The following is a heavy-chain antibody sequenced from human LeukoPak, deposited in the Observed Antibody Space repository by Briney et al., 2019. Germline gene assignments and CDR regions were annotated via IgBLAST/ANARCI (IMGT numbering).Heavy chain of an antibody. J-gene: IGHJ6*03. V-gene: IGHV3-20*04. CDR3: ARGGPYCSSTSCYNDYYYMDV. Sequence: RPGGSLRLSCAASGFTFYDYGMSWVRQAPGKGLEGVSGINWNGGSTVYADSVKGRFTISRDNAKNSLYLQMNSLRAEDTALYYCARGGPYCSSTSCYNDYYYMDVWGKGTTVTVSS. CDR2: INWNGGST. CDR1: GFTFYDYG. D-gene: IGHD2-2*02.